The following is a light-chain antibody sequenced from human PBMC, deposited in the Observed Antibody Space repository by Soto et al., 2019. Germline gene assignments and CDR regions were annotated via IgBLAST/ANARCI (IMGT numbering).Light chain of an antibody. V-gene: IGLV1-51*01. CDR1: SSNIGNNY. Sequence: QSVLTQSPSVSAAPGQKVTISCSGSSSNIGNNYVSWYQQLPGTAPKLLIYDNNKRPSGIPDRFSGSKSGTSGTLDITGLQTGDEADDYCAKWDGSLPGEVFGGGTKLTVL. J-gene: IGLJ2*01. CDR2: DNN. CDR3: AKWDGSLPGEV.